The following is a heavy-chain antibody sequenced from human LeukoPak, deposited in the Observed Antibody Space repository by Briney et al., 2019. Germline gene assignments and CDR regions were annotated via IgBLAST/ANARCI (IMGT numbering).Heavy chain of an antibody. D-gene: IGHD3-10*01. CDR1: GGSISSYY. CDR2: IYYSGST. J-gene: IGHJ4*02. V-gene: IGHV4-59*08. CDR3: ARSRETYYYGSGSYEVDY. Sequence: PSETLSLTCTVSGGSISSYYWSWIRQPPGKGLGWIGYIYYSGSTNYNPSLKSRVTISVDTSKNRFSLKLSSVTAADTAVYYCARSRETYYYGSGSYEVDYWGQGTLVTVSS.